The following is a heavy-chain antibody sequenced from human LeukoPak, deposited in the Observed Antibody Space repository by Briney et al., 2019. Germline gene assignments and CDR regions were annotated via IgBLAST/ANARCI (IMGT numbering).Heavy chain of an antibody. CDR1: GFTFSSYW. V-gene: IGHV3-74*01. D-gene: IGHD2-2*01. CDR3: TRETVVVATASLGY. J-gene: IGHJ4*02. CDR2: INSDGSTI. Sequence: GGSLRLSCSASGFTFSSYWMHWVRQAPGKGLVWVSRINSDGSTINYADSVKGRFTISRDNAKNTLYLQMDSLRAEDTAVYYCTRETVVVATASLGYWGLGTLVTVSS.